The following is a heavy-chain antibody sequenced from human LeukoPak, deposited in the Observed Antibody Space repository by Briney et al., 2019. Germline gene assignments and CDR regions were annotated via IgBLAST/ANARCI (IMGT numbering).Heavy chain of an antibody. D-gene: IGHD5-12*01. CDR3: ARIGYSGYDFDY. CDR2: TYYSGST. J-gene: IGHJ4*02. Sequence: PSETLSLTCTVSGGSISSGGYYWSWIRQHPGKGLEWIGYTYYSGSTYYNPSLKSRVTISVDTSNNQFSLKLSSVTAADTAVYYCARIGYSGYDFDYWGQGTLVTVSS. V-gene: IGHV4-31*03. CDR1: GGSISSGGYY.